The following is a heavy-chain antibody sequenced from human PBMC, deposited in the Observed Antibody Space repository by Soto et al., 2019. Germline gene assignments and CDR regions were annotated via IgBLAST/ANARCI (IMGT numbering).Heavy chain of an antibody. V-gene: IGHV1-8*01. CDR2: MNPNSGNT. CDR3: ARGLVRLLLLLNTFDP. Sequence: ASVKVSCKASGYTFTSYDINWVRQATGQGLEWMGWMNPNSGNTGYAQKFQGRVTMTRNTSISTAYMELSSLRSEDTAVYYCARGLVRLLLLLNTFDPWGQGTLVSVSS. CDR1: GYTFTSYD. D-gene: IGHD3-10*01. J-gene: IGHJ5*02.